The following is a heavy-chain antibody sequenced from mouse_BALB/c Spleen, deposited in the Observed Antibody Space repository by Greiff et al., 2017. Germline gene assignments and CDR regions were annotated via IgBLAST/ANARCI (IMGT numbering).Heavy chain of an antibody. J-gene: IGHJ3*01. D-gene: IGHD2-4*01. CDR3: ARHPYDYGGFAY. CDR1: GFSLTSYG. Sequence: QVQLKESGPDLVAPSQSLSITCTVSGFSLTSYGVHWVRQPPGKGLEWLVVIWSDGSTTYNSALKSRLSISKDNSKSQVFLKMNSLQTDDTAMYYCARHPYDYGGFAYWGQGTLVTVSA. V-gene: IGHV2-6-2*01. CDR2: IWSDGST.